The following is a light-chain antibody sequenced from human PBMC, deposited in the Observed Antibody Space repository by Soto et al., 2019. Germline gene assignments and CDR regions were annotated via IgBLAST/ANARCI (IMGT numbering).Light chain of an antibody. CDR3: CSYARSRVWV. CDR1: SSDVGNYNF. CDR2: DVT. J-gene: IGLJ3*02. Sequence: QSALTQPASVSGSPGQSITISCAGTSSDVGNYNFVSWYQQHPGKVPKLMIYDVTQRPSGVSHRFSGSKSGNTASLTISGLQAEDEADYYGCSYARSRVWVFGGGTTLTVL. V-gene: IGLV2-23*02.